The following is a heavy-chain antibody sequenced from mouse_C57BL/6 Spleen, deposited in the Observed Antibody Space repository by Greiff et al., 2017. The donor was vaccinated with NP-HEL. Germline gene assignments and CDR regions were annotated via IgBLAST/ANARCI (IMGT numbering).Heavy chain of an antibody. CDR1: GFSLTSYG. CDR3: ARGGTAQAFYAMDY. V-gene: IGHV2-2*01. Sequence: VQLQESGPGLVQPSQSLSITCTVSGFSLTSYGVHWVRQSPGKGLEWLGVIWSGGSTDYNAAFISRLSISKDNSKSQVFFKMNSLQADDTAIYYCARGGTAQAFYAMDYWGQGTSVTVSS. D-gene: IGHD3-2*02. CDR2: IWSGGST. J-gene: IGHJ4*01.